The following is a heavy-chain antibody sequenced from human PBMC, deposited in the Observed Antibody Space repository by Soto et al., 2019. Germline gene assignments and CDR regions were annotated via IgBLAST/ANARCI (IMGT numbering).Heavy chain of an antibody. V-gene: IGHV3-30*18. J-gene: IGHJ4*02. CDR1: GFTYSSYG. CDR3: AKDSRIVVVTAPDDY. D-gene: IGHD2-21*02. Sequence: QVQLVESGGGVVQPGRSLRVSCAASGFTYSSYGMHWVRQAPGKGLEWVAVISYDGSNKYYADSVKGRFTISRDNSKYTLYLQMNSMRAEDTAVYYCAKDSRIVVVTAPDDYWGQGTLVTVSS. CDR2: ISYDGSNK.